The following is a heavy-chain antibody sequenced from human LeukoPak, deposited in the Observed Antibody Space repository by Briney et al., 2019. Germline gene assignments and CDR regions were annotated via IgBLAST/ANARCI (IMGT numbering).Heavy chain of an antibody. D-gene: IGHD3-22*01. CDR2: IYYSGTT. CDR1: GGSISSTSSY. J-gene: IGHJ4*02. V-gene: IGHV4-39*01. Sequence: SETLSLTCTVSGGSISSTSSYWGWIRRPPGKGLEWIGSIYYSGTTYYNPSLKSRVTISVETSKNQFSLRLSSVTAADTAVYYCARYYYDSSGYYYPVDYWGQGTLVTVSS. CDR3: ARYYYDSSGYYYPVDY.